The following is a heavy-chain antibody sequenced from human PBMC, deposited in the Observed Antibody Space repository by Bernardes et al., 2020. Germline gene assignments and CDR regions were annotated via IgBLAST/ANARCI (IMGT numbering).Heavy chain of an antibody. CDR2: ITGSSDST. D-gene: IGHD1-26*01. V-gene: IGHV3-23*01. CDR1: GFTFSTYA. CDR3: AKTPWELHLFDY. Sequence: GSLRLSCAASGFTFSTYAMSWVRQAPGKGLEWVSAITGSSDSTFYADSVKGRFTISRDNSKNTLYLQMNSLRAEDTAVYYCAKTPWELHLFDYWGQGNLVTVSS. J-gene: IGHJ4*02.